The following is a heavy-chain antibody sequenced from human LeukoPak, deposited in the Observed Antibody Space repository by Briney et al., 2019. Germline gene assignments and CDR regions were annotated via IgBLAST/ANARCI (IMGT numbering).Heavy chain of an antibody. J-gene: IGHJ3*02. Sequence: ASVKVSCKASGYTFTSYYMHWVRQAPGQGLEWMGIINPSGGSTSYAQKFQGRVTMTRDTSTSTVYMELSSLRSEDTAVYYCARDRFIVGADGRAFDIWGQGTMVTVSS. CDR2: INPSGGST. CDR1: GYTFTSYY. D-gene: IGHD1-26*01. CDR3: ARDRFIVGADGRAFDI. V-gene: IGHV1-46*01.